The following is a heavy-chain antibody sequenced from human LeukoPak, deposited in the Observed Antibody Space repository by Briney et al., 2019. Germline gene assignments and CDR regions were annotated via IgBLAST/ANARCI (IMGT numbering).Heavy chain of an antibody. D-gene: IGHD6-19*01. CDR1: GYTFTSYA. J-gene: IGHJ1*01. Sequence: ASVKVSCKASGYTFTSYAMHWVRQAPGQRLEWMGWINAGNGNTKYSQEFQGRVTITRDTSASTAYMELSSLRSEDMAVYYCARGAVAGTPVVYFQHWARAPWSPSPQ. CDR2: INAGNGNT. CDR3: ARGAVAGTPVVYFQH. V-gene: IGHV1-3*03.